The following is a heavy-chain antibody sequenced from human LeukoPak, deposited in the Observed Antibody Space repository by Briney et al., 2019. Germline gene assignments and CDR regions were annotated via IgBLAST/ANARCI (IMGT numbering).Heavy chain of an antibody. CDR2: IIPIFGIA. V-gene: IGHV1-69*04. CDR3: ARSPYLTY. D-gene: IGHD3-9*01. J-gene: IGHJ4*02. Sequence: ASVKVSCKASGVTFSSYAISWVRQAPGQGLEWMGRIIPIFGIANYAQKFQGRVTITADKPTSTAYMELSSLRSEDTAVYYCARSPYLTYWGQGTLVTVSS. CDR1: GVTFSSYA.